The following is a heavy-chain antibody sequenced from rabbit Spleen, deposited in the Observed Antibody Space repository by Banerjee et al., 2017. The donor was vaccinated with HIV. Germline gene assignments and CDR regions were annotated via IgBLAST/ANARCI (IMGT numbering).Heavy chain of an antibody. V-gene: IGHV1S40*01. J-gene: IGHJ6*01. D-gene: IGHD8-1*01. CDR3: ARDTGSSFSTYGMDL. Sequence: QSLEESGGDLVKPGGSLTLTCKASGFDLETKCVMCWVRQAPGKGLEWIACIHAGSNGFTYFATWAKGRFTISKTSSTTVTLQMTSLTAADTATYFCARDTGSSFSTYGMDLGGPGTLVTVS. CDR1: GFDLETKCV. CDR2: IHAGSNGFT.